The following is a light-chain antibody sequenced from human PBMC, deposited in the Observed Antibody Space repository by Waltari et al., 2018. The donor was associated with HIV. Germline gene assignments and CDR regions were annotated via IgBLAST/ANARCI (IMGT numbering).Light chain of an antibody. V-gene: IGLV3-19*01. J-gene: IGLJ3*02. CDR1: SLKTYY. CDR2: GPN. Sequence: SSELTQDPAVSVALGQTVRITCQGDSLKTYYTSWYQQKPGQAPILVIYGPNTRPSGIPDRFSGSSSGNTASLTITGAQAEDEADYYCNSRDSSANHLVFGGGTKLTVL. CDR3: NSRDSSANHLV.